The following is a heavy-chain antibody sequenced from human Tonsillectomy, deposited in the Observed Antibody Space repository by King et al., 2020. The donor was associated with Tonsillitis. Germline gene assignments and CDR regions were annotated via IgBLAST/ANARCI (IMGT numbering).Heavy chain of an antibody. D-gene: IGHD2-15*01. CDR1: GLSFRGHA. Sequence: QLQESGGGMAQPGGSLRLSCAVSGLSFRGHAMTWVRQLPGKGLEWVATMDNTWDATLYADSVRGRFTISSDTFDNTVHLQMNSLRVEDTAVYYCAGGYCSGGRCISNFDYWGQGALVTVSS. CDR2: MDNTWDAT. CDR3: AGGYCSGGRCISNFDY. V-gene: IGHV3-23*05. J-gene: IGHJ4*02.